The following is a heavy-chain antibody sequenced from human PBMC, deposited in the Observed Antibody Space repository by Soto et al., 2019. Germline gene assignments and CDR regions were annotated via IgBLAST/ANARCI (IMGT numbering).Heavy chain of an antibody. CDR2: IYSGGST. CDR1: GFTVSSNY. Sequence: GGSLRLSCAASGFTVSSNYMSWVRQAPGKGLEWVSVIYSGGSTYYADSVKGRFTISRDNSKNTLYLQMNSLRAEDTAVYYCARDSYGAAAGTIPKWNDYWGQGTLVTVSS. J-gene: IGHJ4*02. CDR3: ARDSYGAAAGTIPKWNDY. D-gene: IGHD6-13*01. V-gene: IGHV3-53*01.